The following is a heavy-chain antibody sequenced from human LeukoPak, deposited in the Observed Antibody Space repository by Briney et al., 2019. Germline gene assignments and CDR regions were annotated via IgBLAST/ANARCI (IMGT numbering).Heavy chain of an antibody. Sequence: GGSLRLSCAASGFTFSSYGMHWARQAPGKGLEWVAFIRYDGSNKYYADSVKGRFTISRDNSKNTLYLQMNSLRPEDTAVYYCAKDRSSGSNLDYWGQGTLVTVSS. CDR1: GFTFSSYG. CDR2: IRYDGSNK. D-gene: IGHD3-22*01. J-gene: IGHJ4*02. V-gene: IGHV3-30*02. CDR3: AKDRSSGSNLDY.